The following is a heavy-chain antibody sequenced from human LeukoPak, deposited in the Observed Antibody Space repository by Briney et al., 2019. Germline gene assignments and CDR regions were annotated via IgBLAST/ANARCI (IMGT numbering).Heavy chain of an antibody. J-gene: IGHJ4*02. CDR1: GFTVSAYA. V-gene: IGHV4-34*01. Sequence: PGVSLRLSCAASGFTVSAYAMAWIRQPPGKGLEWIGEINHSGSTNYNPSLKSRVTISVDTSKNQFSLKLSSVTAADTAVYYCARVIAAAGSVYWGQGTLGTVSS. CDR2: INHSGST. D-gene: IGHD6-13*01. CDR3: ARVIAAAGSVY.